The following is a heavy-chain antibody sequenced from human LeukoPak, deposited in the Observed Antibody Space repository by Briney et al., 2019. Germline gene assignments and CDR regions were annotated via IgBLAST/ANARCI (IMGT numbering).Heavy chain of an antibody. D-gene: IGHD3-10*01. Sequence: KAGGSLRLSCTASGFAFDDYAMHWVRQAPGKGLEWVSGISWNSGSIGYADSVRGRFTISRDNAKNSVYLQMNSLRAEDTALYYCAKDGSGSYRYGMDVWGQGTTVTVSS. J-gene: IGHJ6*02. CDR3: AKDGSGSYRYGMDV. CDR1: GFAFDDYA. CDR2: ISWNSGSI. V-gene: IGHV3-9*01.